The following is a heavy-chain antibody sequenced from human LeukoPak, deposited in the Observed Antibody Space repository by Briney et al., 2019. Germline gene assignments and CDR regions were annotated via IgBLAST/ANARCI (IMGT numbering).Heavy chain of an antibody. D-gene: IGHD1-26*01. CDR2: INPSGGST. Sequence: VASVKVSCKASGYTFTSYYMHWVRQAPGQGLEWMGIINPSGGSTSYAQKFQGRVTMTTDTSTSTAYMELRSLKSDDTAMYYCARVDAGNYYGHDFWGQGTLVTVTS. J-gene: IGHJ4*02. CDR1: GYTFTSYY. CDR3: ARVDAGNYYGHDF. V-gene: IGHV1-46*01.